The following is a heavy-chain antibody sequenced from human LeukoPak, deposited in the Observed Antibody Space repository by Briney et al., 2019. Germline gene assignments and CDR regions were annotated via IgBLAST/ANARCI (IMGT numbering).Heavy chain of an antibody. CDR3: AKDFRFTEYFQH. V-gene: IGHV3-30*02. J-gene: IGHJ1*01. CDR1: GFTFSSYG. D-gene: IGHD3-16*01. CDR2: IRYDGGNK. Sequence: GGSLRLSCAAPGFTFSSYGMHWVRQAPGKGLEWVAFIRYDGGNKYYADSVKGRFTISRDNSKNTLYLQMNSLRAEDTAVYYCAKDFRFTEYFQHWGQGTLVTVSS.